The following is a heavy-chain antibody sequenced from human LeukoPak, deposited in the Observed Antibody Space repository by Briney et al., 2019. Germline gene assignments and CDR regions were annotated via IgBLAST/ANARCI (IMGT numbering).Heavy chain of an antibody. CDR2: ISYDGSNK. V-gene: IGHV3-30-3*01. J-gene: IGHJ4*02. CDR3: ARDSTTVGQLDY. Sequence: GGSLRLSCAASGFTFSSYAMHWVRQAPGKGLEWVAVISYDGSNKYYADSVKGRFTISRDNSKNTLHLQMNSLRAEDTAVYYCARDSTTVGQLDYWGQGTLVTVSS. CDR1: GFTFSSYA. D-gene: IGHD4-23*01.